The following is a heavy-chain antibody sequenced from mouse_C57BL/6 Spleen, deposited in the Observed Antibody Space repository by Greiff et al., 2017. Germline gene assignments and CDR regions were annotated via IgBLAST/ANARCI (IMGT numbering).Heavy chain of an antibody. D-gene: IGHD2-2*01. CDR2: IDPSDSET. CDR1: GYTFTSYW. V-gene: IGHV1-52*01. Sequence: QVQLQQSGAELVRPGSSVKLSCKASGYTFTSYWMHWVKQRPIQGLEWIGNIDPSDSETHYNQKFKDKATLTVDKSSSTAYMQLSSLTSEDSAVYYCARGHYGYDRPLVDYWGQGTTLTVSS. CDR3: ARGHYGYDRPLVDY. J-gene: IGHJ2*01.